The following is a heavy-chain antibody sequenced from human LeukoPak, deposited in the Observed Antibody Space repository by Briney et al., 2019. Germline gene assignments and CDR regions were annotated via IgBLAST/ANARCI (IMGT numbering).Heavy chain of an antibody. V-gene: IGHV3-53*01. CDR3: ARDTGPEPMGDY. J-gene: IGHJ4*02. Sequence: GGSLRLSFAASGFTVSSNYMSWVRQAPGKGLEWVSVIYSGGSTYYADSVKGRFTISRDNSKNTLYLQMNSLRAEDTAVYYCARDTGPEPMGDYWGQGTLVTVSS. CDR1: GFTVSSNY. CDR2: IYSGGST. D-gene: IGHD1-14*01.